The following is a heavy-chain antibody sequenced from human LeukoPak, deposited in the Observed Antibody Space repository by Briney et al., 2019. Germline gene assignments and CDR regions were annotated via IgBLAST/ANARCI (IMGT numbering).Heavy chain of an antibody. D-gene: IGHD3-16*02. V-gene: IGHV4-34*01. CDR2: INHSGST. J-gene: IGHJ5*02. CDR3: ARRRLTYYDYVWGSYRLNWFDP. CDR1: GGSFSGYY. Sequence: PSETLSLTCAVYGGSFSGYYWSWIRQPPGKGLEWIGEINHSGSTNYNPSLKSRVTISVDTSKNQFSLKLSSVTAADTAVCYCARRRLTYYDYVWGSYRLNWFDPWGQGTLVTVSS.